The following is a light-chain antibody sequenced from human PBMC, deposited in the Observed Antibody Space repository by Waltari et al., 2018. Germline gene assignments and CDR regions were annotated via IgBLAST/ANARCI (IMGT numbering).Light chain of an antibody. CDR1: SGLVSSTYH. Sequence: QTVVTQEPSFSVSPGGTVTLTCGLSSGLVSSTYHPSWYQQTPGQAPRTLIYSTNIRSSGVPDRFSGSILGNKAALTITGAQTDDESDYICALHMGSGIWVFGAGTKVTVL. CDR2: STN. CDR3: ALHMGSGIWV. J-gene: IGLJ3*02. V-gene: IGLV8-61*01.